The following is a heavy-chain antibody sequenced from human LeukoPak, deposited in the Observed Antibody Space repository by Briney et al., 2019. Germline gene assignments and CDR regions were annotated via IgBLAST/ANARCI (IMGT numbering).Heavy chain of an antibody. Sequence: PSETLSLTCTVSGDSISSGDYYWSWIRQPAGKGLEWIGRISSSGSTNYNPSLKSRVTISVDTSKNQFSLKLSSVTAADTAVYFCARGPYSYDSSGAFDIWGQGTMVTVSS. V-gene: IGHV4-61*02. CDR2: ISSSGST. D-gene: IGHD3-22*01. CDR3: ARGPYSYDSSGAFDI. CDR1: GDSISSGDYY. J-gene: IGHJ3*02.